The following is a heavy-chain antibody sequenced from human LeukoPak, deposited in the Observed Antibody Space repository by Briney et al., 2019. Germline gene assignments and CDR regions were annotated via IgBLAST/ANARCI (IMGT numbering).Heavy chain of an antibody. Sequence: GASVKVSCKASGYTFTGYYMHWVRQAPGQGLEWMGWINVNSGGTNYAQKFQGRVTITRDTSINTAYMELSRLGSDDTAVYYCARGPNSVGYWGQGTLVTVSS. V-gene: IGHV1-2*02. D-gene: IGHD5/OR15-5a*01. J-gene: IGHJ4*02. CDR2: INVNSGGT. CDR3: ARGPNSVGY. CDR1: GYTFTGYY.